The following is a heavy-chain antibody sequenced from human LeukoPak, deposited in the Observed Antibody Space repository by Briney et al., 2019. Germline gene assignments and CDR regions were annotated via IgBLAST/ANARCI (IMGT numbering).Heavy chain of an antibody. V-gene: IGHV4-34*01. CDR3: ARAKMATINY. CDR2: INHSGST. D-gene: IGHD5-24*01. CDR1: GGSFSGYY. Sequence: KTSETLSLTCAVYGGSFSGYYWSWIRQPPGKGLEWIGEINHSGSTNYNPSLKSRVTISVDTSKNQFSLKLSSVTAADTAVYYCARAKMATINYWGQGTLVTVSS. J-gene: IGHJ4*02.